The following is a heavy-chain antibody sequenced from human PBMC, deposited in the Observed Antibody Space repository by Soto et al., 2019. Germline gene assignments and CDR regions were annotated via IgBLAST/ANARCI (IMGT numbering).Heavy chain of an antibody. CDR1: GGSISSGGYY. CDR2: IYYSGST. D-gene: IGHD6-13*01. V-gene: IGHV4-31*03. J-gene: IGHJ6*02. Sequence: SETLSLTCTVSGGSISSGGYYWSWIRQHPGKGLEWIGYIYYSGSTYYNPSLKSRVTISVDTSKNQFSLKLSSVTAADTAVYYCARGGISAAPNGYHYYYYVMDFWGQGSTVIVSS. CDR3: ARGGISAAPNGYHYYYYVMDF.